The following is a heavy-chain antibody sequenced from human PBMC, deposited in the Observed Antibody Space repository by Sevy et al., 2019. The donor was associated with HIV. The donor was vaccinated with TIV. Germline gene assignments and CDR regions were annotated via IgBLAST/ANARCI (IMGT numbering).Heavy chain of an antibody. J-gene: IGHJ4*02. CDR2: ISSDGSDE. CDR1: GFTFSTYG. Sequence: GGSLRLSCAASGFTFSTYGIHWVRQAPGKGLEWVAAISSDGSDEYYADSVKGRFTISRDNSRNTLYLQMNSLRAEDTAVYYCAKDDYDSSGYSHFDYWGQRSLVTVSS. CDR3: AKDDYDSSGYSHFDY. D-gene: IGHD3-22*01. V-gene: IGHV3-30*18.